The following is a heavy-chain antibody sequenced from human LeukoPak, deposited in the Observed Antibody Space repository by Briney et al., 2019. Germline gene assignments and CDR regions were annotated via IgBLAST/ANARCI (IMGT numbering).Heavy chain of an antibody. CDR1: GFTFGSYG. CDR3: ARAMRSGYDY. V-gene: IGHV3-48*02. CDR2: ISSSSDSI. D-gene: IGHD5-12*01. J-gene: IGHJ4*02. Sequence: GGSLRLSCAASGFTFGSYGMNWVRQAPGKRLGWVSYISSSSDSIYYADSVKGRFTISRDNAENSLYLQMNSLRDEDTAVYHCARAMRSGYDYWGQGTLVTVSS.